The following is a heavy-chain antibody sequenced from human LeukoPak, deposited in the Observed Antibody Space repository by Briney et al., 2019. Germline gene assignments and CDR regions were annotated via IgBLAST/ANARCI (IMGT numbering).Heavy chain of an antibody. D-gene: IGHD5-24*01. CDR1: GYTFTSYG. CDR2: ISAYNGNT. J-gene: IGHJ3*02. CDR3: ASVRDGYNLRGAFDI. V-gene: IGHV1-18*04. Sequence: ASVKVSCKASGYTFTSYGISWVRQAPGQGLEWMGWISAYNGNTNYAQKLKGRVTMTTDTSTSTAYMELRSLRSDDTAVYYCASVRDGYNLRGAFDIWGQGTMVTVSS.